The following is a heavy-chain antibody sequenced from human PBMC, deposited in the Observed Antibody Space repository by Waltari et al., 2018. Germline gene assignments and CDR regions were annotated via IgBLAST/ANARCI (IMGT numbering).Heavy chain of an antibody. Sequence: EVQLVESGGGLLQPGGSLRLSCAASGFTLSSYPMSWVRQAPGKGLEWVSSVSGSAGRTFYADSMKGRFTISRDNSKNTLYLQMNSLRVEDTAVYYCAKWKGYYETSFDDWGQGTLVTVSS. J-gene: IGHJ4*02. CDR3: AKWKGYYETSFDD. CDR1: GFTLSSYP. D-gene: IGHD1-26*01. V-gene: IGHV3-23*04. CDR2: VSGSAGRT.